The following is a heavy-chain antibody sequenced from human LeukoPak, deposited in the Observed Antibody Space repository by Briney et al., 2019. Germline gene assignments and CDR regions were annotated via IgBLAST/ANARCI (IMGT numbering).Heavy chain of an antibody. CDR1: GGSISSYY. CDR2: IYYSGST. J-gene: IGHJ5*02. Sequence: SETLSLTCTVSGGSISSYYWSWIRQPPGKGLEWIGYIYYSGSTNYNPSLKSRVTISVDTSKNQFSLRLSSVTAADTAVYYCARVGNPLVTVFAWFDPWGQGTLVTVSS. CDR3: ARVGNPLVTVFAWFDP. V-gene: IGHV4-59*01. D-gene: IGHD3-3*01.